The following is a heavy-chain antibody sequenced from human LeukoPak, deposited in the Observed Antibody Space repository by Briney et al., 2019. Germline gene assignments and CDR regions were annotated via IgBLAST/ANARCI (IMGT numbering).Heavy chain of an antibody. CDR1: GFTFSSYV. CDR2: ISGSGGST. D-gene: IGHD2-2*01. V-gene: IGHV3-23*01. J-gene: IGHJ4*02. CDR3: ARDVLPGAY. Sequence: GGSLRLSCAASGFTFSSYVMSWVRQAPGKGLEWVSGISGSGGSTYYGDSVKGRFAISRDNSKNMIYLQMNSPTAEDTAVYYCARDVLPGAYWGQGTLVTVSS.